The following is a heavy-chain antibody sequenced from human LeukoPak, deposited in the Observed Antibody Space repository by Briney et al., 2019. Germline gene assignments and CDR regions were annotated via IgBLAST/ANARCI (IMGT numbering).Heavy chain of an antibody. CDR2: ITCSGNS. Sequence: SETLPLTCSVSGGSISSSGHYWGWIRQPPGKGLEWIGIITCSGNSNYNPHSPFPDTISVDASNNQFSLKLTSMTAADTAVYYCVRRCYSGGVYYYFTCWGEGTLVTVSS. D-gene: IGHD2-15*01. CDR3: VRRCYSGGVYYYFTC. V-gene: IGHV4-39*01. CDR1: GGSISSSGHY. J-gene: IGHJ4*02.